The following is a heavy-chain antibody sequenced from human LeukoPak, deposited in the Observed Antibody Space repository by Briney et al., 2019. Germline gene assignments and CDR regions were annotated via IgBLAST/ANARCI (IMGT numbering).Heavy chain of an antibody. Sequence: VASVKVSCKASGYTFTGYYMHWVRQAPGQGLEWMGWINPNSGGTNYAQKFQGRVTMTRDTSISTAYMELSRLRSDDTAVYYCARDAPSTYYYDSSGYYPDYWGQGTLVTVSS. J-gene: IGHJ4*02. CDR2: INPNSGGT. CDR3: ARDAPSTYYYDSSGYYPDY. V-gene: IGHV1-2*02. D-gene: IGHD3-22*01. CDR1: GYTFTGYY.